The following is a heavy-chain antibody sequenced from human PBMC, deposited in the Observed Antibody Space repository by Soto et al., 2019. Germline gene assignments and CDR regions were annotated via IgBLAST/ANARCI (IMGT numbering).Heavy chain of an antibody. J-gene: IGHJ5*02. CDR1: GFSLSTSGVG. Sequence: PTLVNPTQTLTLTCTFSGFSLSTSGVGVGWIRQPPGKALEWLALIYWDDDKRYSPSLKSRLTITKDTSKNQVVLTMTNMDPVDTATYYCSHSLIGYYYDSSGSNWFDPWGQGTLVTVSS. CDR2: IYWDDDK. D-gene: IGHD3-22*01. V-gene: IGHV2-5*02. CDR3: SHSLIGYYYDSSGSNWFDP.